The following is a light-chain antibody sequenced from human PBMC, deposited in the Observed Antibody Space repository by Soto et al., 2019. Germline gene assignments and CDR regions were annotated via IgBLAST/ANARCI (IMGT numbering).Light chain of an antibody. CDR1: SSDIGTYNY. Sequence: QSALTQPASVSGSPGQSITISCTGTSSDIGTYNYVSWYQQHPGKAPKLMIYEVSYRPSGISNRFSGSKSGNTASLTISGLQAEDEADYYCISYTTTTSWVFGGGTKPTVL. CDR3: ISYTTTTSWV. V-gene: IGLV2-14*01. J-gene: IGLJ3*02. CDR2: EVS.